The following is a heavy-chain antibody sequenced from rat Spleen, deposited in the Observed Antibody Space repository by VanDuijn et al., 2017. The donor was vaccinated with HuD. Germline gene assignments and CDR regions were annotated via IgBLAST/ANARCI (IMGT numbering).Heavy chain of an antibody. CDR2: ISFDGSST. Sequence: EVQLVESGGGLVQPGRSMKLSCAASGFTFSNYDMAWVRQAPTKGLEWVASISFDGSSTYYRDSVKGRFTISRDNATSTLYVQMDSLRSEDTATYYCTTENYGFAYWGQGTLVTVSS. D-gene: IGHD1-11*01. V-gene: IGHV5-20*01. J-gene: IGHJ3*01. CDR3: TTENYGFAY. CDR1: GFTFSNYD.